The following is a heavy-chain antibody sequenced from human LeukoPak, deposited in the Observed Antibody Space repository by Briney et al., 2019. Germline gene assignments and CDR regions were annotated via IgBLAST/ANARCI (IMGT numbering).Heavy chain of an antibody. CDR2: IYYSGST. Sequence: SETLSLTCTVSGGSISSYYWSWIRQPPGKGLEWIGYIYYSGSTNYNPSLKSRVTISVDTSKNQSSLKLSSVTAADTAVYYCARAKGSCFDYWGQGTLVTVSS. CDR3: ARAKGSCFDY. J-gene: IGHJ4*02. V-gene: IGHV4-59*01. CDR1: GGSISSYY.